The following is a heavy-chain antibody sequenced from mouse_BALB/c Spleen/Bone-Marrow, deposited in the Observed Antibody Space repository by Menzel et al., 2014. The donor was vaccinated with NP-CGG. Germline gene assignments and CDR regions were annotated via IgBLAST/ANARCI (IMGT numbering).Heavy chain of an antibody. CDR1: GFTFSSYG. CDR2: ISSGGSYT. J-gene: IGHJ4*01. V-gene: IGHV5-6*02. Sequence: DVKLVESGGDLVKPGGSLKLSCAASGFTFSSYGMSWVRQTPDKRLEWVATISSGGSYTYYPDSVKGRFTISRDNAKNTLYLQMSSLKSEDTAMYYCARRRDYYAMDYWGQGTSVTSPQ. CDR3: ARRRDYYAMDY.